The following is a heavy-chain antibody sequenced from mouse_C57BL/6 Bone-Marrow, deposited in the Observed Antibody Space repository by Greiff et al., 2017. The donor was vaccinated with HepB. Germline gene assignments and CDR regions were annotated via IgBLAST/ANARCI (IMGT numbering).Heavy chain of an antibody. CDR2: IDPSDSET. V-gene: IGHV1-52*01. CDR3: ATGSPYAMGY. CDR1: GYTFTSYW. Sequence: VQLQQPGAELVRPGSSVKLSCKASGYTFTSYWMHWVKQRPIQGLEWIGNIDPSDSETHYNQKFKDKATLTVDKSSSTAYMQLSSLTSEDSAVYCCATGSPYAMGYWGQGTSVTVSS. J-gene: IGHJ4*01. D-gene: IGHD4-1*01.